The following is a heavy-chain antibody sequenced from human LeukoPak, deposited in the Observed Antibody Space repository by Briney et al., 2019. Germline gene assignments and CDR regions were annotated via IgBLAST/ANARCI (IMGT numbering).Heavy chain of an antibody. V-gene: IGHV4-59*01. Sequence: PSETLSLTCSVSGGSISSYYWSWIRQPPGKGLEWIGYLYCSGSTNSNPSLKSRVTMSVDTSKNQFSLKLRSVTAADTAVYYCARGGSGISNAFDIWGQGTMVTVSS. CDR3: ARGGSGISNAFDI. D-gene: IGHD3-10*01. CDR1: GGSISSYY. CDR2: LYCSGST. J-gene: IGHJ3*02.